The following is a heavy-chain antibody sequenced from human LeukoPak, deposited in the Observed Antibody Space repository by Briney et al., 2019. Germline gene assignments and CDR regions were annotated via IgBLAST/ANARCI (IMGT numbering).Heavy chain of an antibody. CDR1: GGSISTSNYY. CDR3: ARDFEGYGNWFEP. D-gene: IGHD2-15*01. J-gene: IGHJ5*02. CDR2: IYSSGST. V-gene: IGHV4-61*02. Sequence: SETLSLTCTVSGGSISTSNYYWSWIRQPAGKGLEWIGRIYSSGSTNYNPSLKSRVTISVDTSKNQFSLKLTSVTAADTAVYYCARDFEGYGNWFEPWGQGTLVTVSS.